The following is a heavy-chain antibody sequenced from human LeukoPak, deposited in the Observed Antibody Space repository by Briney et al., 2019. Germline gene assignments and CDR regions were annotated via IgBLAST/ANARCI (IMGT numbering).Heavy chain of an antibody. J-gene: IGHJ4*02. Sequence: ASVKVSCKASGYTFTSYYMLWVRQAPGQGLEWMGIINPSGGSTSYAQKFQGRVTMTRDTSTSTVYMELSSLRSEDTAVYYCARVGGVSGSYYPFDYWGQGTLVTVSS. D-gene: IGHD1-26*01. CDR1: GYTFTSYY. CDR2: INPSGGST. CDR3: ARVGGVSGSYYPFDY. V-gene: IGHV1-46*01.